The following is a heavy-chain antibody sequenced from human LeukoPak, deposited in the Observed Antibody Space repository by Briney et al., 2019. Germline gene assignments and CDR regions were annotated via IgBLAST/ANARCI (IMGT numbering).Heavy chain of an antibody. Sequence: GGSLRLSCAASGFTFSDYYMSWIRQAPGKGLEWVSYISSSGTTIYYAASVKGRFTISRDNAKNSLYLQMNSLRAEDTAVYYCARDSASWAAAAGIVYGGQRTLVTVYS. CDR1: GFTFSDYY. D-gene: IGHD6-13*01. J-gene: IGHJ4*02. CDR2: ISSSGTTI. CDR3: ARDSASWAAAAGIVY. V-gene: IGHV3-11*01.